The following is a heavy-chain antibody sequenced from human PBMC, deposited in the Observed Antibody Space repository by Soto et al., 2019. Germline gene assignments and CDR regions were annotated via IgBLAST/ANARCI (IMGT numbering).Heavy chain of an antibody. J-gene: IGHJ6*02. CDR3: ARDGPHCSGGSCYSPPGYYYGMDV. D-gene: IGHD2-15*01. CDR2: INPNSGGT. Sequence: ASVKVSCKASGYTFTGYYMHWVRQAPGQGLEWMGWINPNSGGTNYAQKFQGWVTMTRDTSISTAYMELSRLRSDDTAVYYCARDGPHCSGGSCYSPPGYYYGMDVWGQGTTVTVSS. V-gene: IGHV1-2*04. CDR1: GYTFTGYY.